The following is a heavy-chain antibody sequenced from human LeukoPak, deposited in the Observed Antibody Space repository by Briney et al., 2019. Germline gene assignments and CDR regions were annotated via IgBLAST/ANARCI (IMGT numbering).Heavy chain of an antibody. CDR3: ARRREYHTFDY. CDR2: SHYSRSP. Sequence: SETLSLTCTVSGGSVSDSGYSWGWFRQTPGMALEWIGTSHYSRSPYYNPSLKSRLTTSVDAAKNEFSLNLRSVTASDTAVYYCARRREYHTFDYWGQGTLVTVSS. J-gene: IGHJ4*02. CDR1: GGSVSDSGYS. D-gene: IGHD2-2*01. V-gene: IGHV4-39*01.